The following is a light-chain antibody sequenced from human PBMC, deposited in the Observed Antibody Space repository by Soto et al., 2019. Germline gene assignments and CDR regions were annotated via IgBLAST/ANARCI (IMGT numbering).Light chain of an antibody. Sequence: DIQMTQSPSSLSASVGDRVTITCQASQGINNYLNWYQQKPGMAPKLLIYGASNLETGVPSRFSGSGSGTHFILTINSLQPEDTATYYCQQYDNLPLTFGGGTKVEI. CDR2: GAS. J-gene: IGKJ4*01. CDR1: QGINNY. V-gene: IGKV1-33*01. CDR3: QQYDNLPLT.